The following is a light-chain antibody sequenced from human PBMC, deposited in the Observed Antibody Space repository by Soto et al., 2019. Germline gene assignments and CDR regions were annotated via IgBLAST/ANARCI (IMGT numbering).Light chain of an antibody. CDR2: GAS. V-gene: IGKV3-15*01. CDR1: QSLRSD. Sequence: EIVMTQSPATLSVSPGERATLSCRASQSLRSDLAWYQQKPGQAPRLLIYGASTRATDIPARFSGSGSGTEFILTISSLQSEDFAVYYCQQYDNWPPPFGQGTRLEI. J-gene: IGKJ5*01. CDR3: QQYDNWPPP.